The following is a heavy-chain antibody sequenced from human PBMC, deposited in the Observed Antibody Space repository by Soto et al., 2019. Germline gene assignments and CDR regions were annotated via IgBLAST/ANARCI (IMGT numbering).Heavy chain of an antibody. D-gene: IGHD1-26*01. CDR3: AGAPGSQDSD. CDR2: IIPIFGTA. Sequence: QVQLVQSGAEVKKPGSSVKVSCKASGGTFSSYAISWVRQAPGQGLEWMGGIIPIFGTATYAQKFQGEVPLTADEATCTAYMELTSLRSADTAVYYWAGAPGSQDSDWGHGTLVTVSS. J-gene: IGHJ4*01. CDR1: GGTFSSYA. V-gene: IGHV1-69*12.